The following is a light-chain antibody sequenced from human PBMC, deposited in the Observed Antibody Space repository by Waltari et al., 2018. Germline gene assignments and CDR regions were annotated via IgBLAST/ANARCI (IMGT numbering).Light chain of an antibody. V-gene: IGLV1-47*01. CDR3: AAWDDSPIGQV. CDR1: NSNIGSNP. J-gene: IGLJ3*02. Sequence: QSVLTQPPSASGTPGQRVTISCSGSNSNIGSNPVSWYQQFPGTAPKLVIYKNDQRPSGVPARFSASKSGTAASLAISGLRSEDEADYYCAAWDDSPIGQVFGGGTKVTVL. CDR2: KND.